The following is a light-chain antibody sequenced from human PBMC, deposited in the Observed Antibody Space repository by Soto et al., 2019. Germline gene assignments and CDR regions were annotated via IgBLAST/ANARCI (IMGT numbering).Light chain of an antibody. V-gene: IGKV3-20*01. Sequence: EIVLTQSPGTLSLSPGDRATLSCRASQSVSSHFLAWYQQKPGQAPRLLIHGTSSRATGIPDRFSGSGSGTDFTLTISRLEPEDFAVYYCQQYGSSPITFGQGTRLEIK. CDR3: QQYGSSPIT. CDR1: QSVSSHF. CDR2: GTS. J-gene: IGKJ5*01.